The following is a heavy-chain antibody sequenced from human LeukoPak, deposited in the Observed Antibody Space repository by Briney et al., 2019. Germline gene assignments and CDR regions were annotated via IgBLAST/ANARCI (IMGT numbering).Heavy chain of an antibody. CDR2: IVSDGTST. J-gene: IGHJ4*02. V-gene: IGHV3-74*01. D-gene: IGHD1-20*01. CDR1: GFTFSGSW. Sequence: GGSLRLSCVASGFTFSGSWMHWVRHAPGKGLVWFSRIVSDGTSTNYADSVKGRFTISRDNAKNTLYLQMNSLRAEDTAVYYCARAFNWNDLGNWGQGTLVTVSS. CDR3: ARAFNWNDLGN.